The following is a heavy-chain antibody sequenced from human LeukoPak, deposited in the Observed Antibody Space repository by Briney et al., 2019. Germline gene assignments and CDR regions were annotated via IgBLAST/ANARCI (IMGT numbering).Heavy chain of an antibody. V-gene: IGHV3-23*01. CDR1: GFTFSSYG. J-gene: IGHJ6*03. CDR2: ISGSGGST. Sequence: GGSLRLSCVASGFTFSSYGMHWVRQAPGKGLEWVSAISGSGGSTYYADSVKGRFTISRDNSKNTLYLQMNSLRAEDTAVYYCAKDRWGGPYYYGSGSYLSYYYMDVWGKGTTVTISS. D-gene: IGHD3-10*01. CDR3: AKDRWGGPYYYGSGSYLSYYYMDV.